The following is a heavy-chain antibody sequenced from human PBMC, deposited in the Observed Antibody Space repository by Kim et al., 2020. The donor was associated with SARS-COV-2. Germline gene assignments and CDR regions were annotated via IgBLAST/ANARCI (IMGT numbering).Heavy chain of an antibody. V-gene: IGHV3-21*01. CDR3: ARDEGVVVVVAATRYYYYGMDV. CDR2: ISSSSSYI. CDR1: GFTFSSYS. D-gene: IGHD2-15*01. J-gene: IGHJ6*02. Sequence: GGSLRLSCAASGFTFSSYSMNWVRQAPGKGLEWVSSISSSSSYIYYADSVKGRFTISRDNAKNSLYLQMNSLRAEDTAVYYCARDEGVVVVVAATRYYYYGMDVWGQGTTVTVSS.